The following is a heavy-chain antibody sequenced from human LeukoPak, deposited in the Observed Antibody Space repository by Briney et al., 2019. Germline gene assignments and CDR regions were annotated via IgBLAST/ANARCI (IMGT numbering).Heavy chain of an antibody. CDR3: ARHWSYSSSSGLSWGHYYFDY. J-gene: IGHJ4*02. Sequence: SETLSLTCTVSGGSIISSNYYWGWIRQPPGKGLEWIGSIYYSGSTYYNPSLKSRVTVSVDTSKNQFSLKLSSVTAADTAMYYCARHWSYSSSSGLSWGHYYFDYWGQGTLVTVSS. V-gene: IGHV4-39*01. CDR2: IYYSGST. CDR1: GGSIISSNYY. D-gene: IGHD6-6*01.